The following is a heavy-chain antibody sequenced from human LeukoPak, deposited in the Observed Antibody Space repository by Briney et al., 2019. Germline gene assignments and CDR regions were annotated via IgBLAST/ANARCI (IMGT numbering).Heavy chain of an antibody. CDR1: RFTFSSYA. D-gene: IGHD1-26*01. V-gene: IGHV3-23*01. CDR2: NDGSGGSI. J-gene: IGHJ4*02. Sequence: GGSLRLSCAASRFTFSSYAMSWVRQAPGKGLEWVLANDGSGGSIYYADSVEGRFTISRDNSKNTLYLQMNSLRAEDTAVYYCAKEQTGTGIVGATGDYWGQGTLVTVPS. CDR3: AKEQTGTGIVGATGDY.